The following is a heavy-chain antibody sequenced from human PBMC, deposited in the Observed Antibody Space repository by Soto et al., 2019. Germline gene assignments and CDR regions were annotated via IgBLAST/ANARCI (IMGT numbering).Heavy chain of an antibody. CDR3: AIHHGPTTSENWFDT. J-gene: IGHJ5*02. Sequence: QVHLVQAGVEVKTPGASVKVSCQASGYTFFTYDISWVRQAPGQGLEWRGWISTYSGDTKYAQKFQGRVTMTTDTSTTTAYLELRGLRSDDTAVYYCAIHHGPTTSENWFDTWGQGPLVTVSS. V-gene: IGHV1-18*01. D-gene: IGHD5-12*01. CDR2: ISTYSGDT. CDR1: GYTFFTYD.